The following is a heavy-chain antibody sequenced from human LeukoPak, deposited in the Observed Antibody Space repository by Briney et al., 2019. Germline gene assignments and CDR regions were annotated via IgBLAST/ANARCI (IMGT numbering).Heavy chain of an antibody. CDR2: INHSGST. J-gene: IGHJ3*02. D-gene: IGHD3-22*01. CDR3: ARGRNYSDGRLPAFDI. V-gene: IGHV4-34*01. CDR1: GGSFSNYY. Sequence: SETLSLTCAVYGGSFSNYYWSWIRQPPGKGLEWIWEINHSGSTNYNPSLKSRVTVSVDTSKNQFSLKLNSVTAADTAVFYCARGRNYSDGRLPAFDIWGQGTMVSVSS.